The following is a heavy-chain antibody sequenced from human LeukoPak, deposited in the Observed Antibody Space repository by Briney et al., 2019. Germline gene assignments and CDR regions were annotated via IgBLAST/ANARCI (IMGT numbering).Heavy chain of an antibody. CDR2: IIPILGIA. D-gene: IGHD3-10*01. CDR3: ARVTVRGKTGYDEVPFDY. V-gene: IGHV1-69*04. Sequence: SVKVSCKASGGTFSSYAISWVRQAPGQGLEWMGRIIPILGIANYAQKFQGRVTITADKSTSTAYMELSSLRSEDTAVYYCARVTVRGKTGYDEVPFDYWGQGTLVTVSS. CDR1: GGTFSSYA. J-gene: IGHJ4*02.